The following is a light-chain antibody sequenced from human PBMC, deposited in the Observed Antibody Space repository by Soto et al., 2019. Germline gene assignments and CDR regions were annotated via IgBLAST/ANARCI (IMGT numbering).Light chain of an antibody. Sequence: DIVMTQSPLSLPVTPGEPASISCRSSQSLLHSNGYYYLDWYLQKPGQSPQLLLYLLSNRASGVPDRFSGSGSGTDFTLKISRVEAEDVGVYYCMQALQTPRTFGQGTKVEIK. V-gene: IGKV2-28*01. J-gene: IGKJ1*01. CDR2: LLS. CDR1: QSLLHSNGYYY. CDR3: MQALQTPRT.